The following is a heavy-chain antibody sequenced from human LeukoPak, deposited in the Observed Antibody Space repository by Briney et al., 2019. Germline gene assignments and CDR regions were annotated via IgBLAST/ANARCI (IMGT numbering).Heavy chain of an antibody. CDR1: GFTFSSYE. CDR2: ISSSGSTI. V-gene: IGHV3-48*03. J-gene: IGHJ6*02. Sequence: PGGSLRLSCAASGFTFSSYEMNWVRQAPGKGLEWVSYISSSGSTIYYADSVKGRFTISRDNAKNSLYLQMNSLRAEDTAVYYCARNYDSSGYSHYYYYYGMDVWGQGTTATVSS. D-gene: IGHD3-22*01. CDR3: ARNYDSSGYSHYYYYYGMDV.